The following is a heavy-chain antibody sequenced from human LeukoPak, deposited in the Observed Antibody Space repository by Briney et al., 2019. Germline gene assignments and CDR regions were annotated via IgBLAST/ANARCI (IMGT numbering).Heavy chain of an antibody. CDR1: GFTFSSYG. CDR2: ISSSSSTI. Sequence: GGTLRLSCAASGFTFSSYGMSWIRQAPGKGLEWVSYISSSSSTIYYADSVKGRFTISRDNAKNSLYLQMNSLRAEDTAVYYCAREPNYDFWSGYYWVFDYWGQGTLVTVSS. CDR3: AREPNYDFWSGYYWVFDY. J-gene: IGHJ4*02. D-gene: IGHD3-3*01. V-gene: IGHV3-48*01.